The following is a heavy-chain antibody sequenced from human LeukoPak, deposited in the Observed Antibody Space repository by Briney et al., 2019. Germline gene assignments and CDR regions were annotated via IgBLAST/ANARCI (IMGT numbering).Heavy chain of an antibody. CDR1: GYSISSSYY. J-gene: IGHJ4*02. D-gene: IGHD7-27*01. CDR3: ARLAVPSLGW. V-gene: IGHV4-38-2*02. CDR2: LSARYNP. Sequence: SETLSLTCSVSGYSISSSYYGGWIRQHPGKGLEWICSLSARYNPSYNPSLTSRLNLSVDTSKIQFSLNLYSVTAGDTAVYYCARLAVPSLGWWGQGTLVTVSS.